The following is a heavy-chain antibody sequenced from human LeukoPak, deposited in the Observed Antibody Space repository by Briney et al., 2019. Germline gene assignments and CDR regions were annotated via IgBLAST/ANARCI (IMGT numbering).Heavy chain of an antibody. V-gene: IGHV1-8*01. CDR1: GYTFTGYD. CDR2: MNPNSGNT. Sequence: ASVKVSCKASGYTFTGYDINWVRQATGQGLEWMGWMNPNSGNTGYAQKFQGRVTMTRNTSISTAYMELSSPRSEDTAVYYCARGRELLWFGELREAGWFDPWGQGTLVTVSS. CDR3: ARGRELLWFGELREAGWFDP. J-gene: IGHJ5*02. D-gene: IGHD3-10*01.